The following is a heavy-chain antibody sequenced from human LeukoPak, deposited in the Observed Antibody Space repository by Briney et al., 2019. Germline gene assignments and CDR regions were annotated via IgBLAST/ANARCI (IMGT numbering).Heavy chain of an antibody. D-gene: IGHD6-13*01. Sequence: GGSLRLSCAASGFTFSSYAMSWVRQAPGKGLEWVSAISGSGGSTYYADSMKGRFTISRDNSKNTLYLQMNSLRAEDTAVYYCARATIAAAGWPDYWGQGTPVTVSS. CDR2: ISGSGGST. J-gene: IGHJ4*02. CDR1: GFTFSSYA. CDR3: ARATIAAAGWPDY. V-gene: IGHV3-23*01.